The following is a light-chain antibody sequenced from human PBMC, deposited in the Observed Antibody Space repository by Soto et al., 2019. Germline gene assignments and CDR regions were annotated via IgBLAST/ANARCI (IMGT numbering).Light chain of an antibody. V-gene: IGKV3-20*01. CDR1: KSVSSSH. CDR2: GAS. Sequence: EIVLTQSPGTLSLSPGKRATLSCRASKSVSSSHLAWYQQKPGQAPRLLIFGASSRATGIPDRFSGSGSGTDFTLTISRLEPEDFAVYYCHQYVSPPLTFGGGTKVEIK. J-gene: IGKJ4*01. CDR3: HQYVSPPLT.